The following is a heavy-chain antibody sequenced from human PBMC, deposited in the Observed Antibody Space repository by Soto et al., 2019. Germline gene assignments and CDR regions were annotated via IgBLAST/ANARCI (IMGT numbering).Heavy chain of an antibody. Sequence: QVQLVQSGAEVKKPGASVKVSCKASGYTFTSYDINWVRQATGQGLEWMGWMNPNSGNTGYAQKFQGRVTMTRDTSISTAYLELSSLRDVDPAVYYCAGPWNKQWGQGTPVTVSS. CDR1: GYTFTSYD. D-gene: IGHD1-1*01. CDR2: MNPNSGNT. J-gene: IGHJ4*02. CDR3: AGPWNKQ. V-gene: IGHV1-8*01.